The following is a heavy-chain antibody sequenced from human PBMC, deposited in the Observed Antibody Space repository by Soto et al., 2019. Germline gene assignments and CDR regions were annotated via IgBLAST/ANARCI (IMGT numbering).Heavy chain of an antibody. CDR1: GITFSNVW. V-gene: IGHV3-15*01. Sequence: GSLRLSCTSSGITFSNVWMSWVRQAPGGGLEWVGRIKRETEGGATGYAAPVKGRISISRDDSENTLYLQMNSLKPEDTGIYYCTTEYSTSWYNYWGQGTQVTVSS. D-gene: IGHD5-12*01. J-gene: IGHJ4*02. CDR2: IKRETEGGAT. CDR3: TTEYSTSWYNY.